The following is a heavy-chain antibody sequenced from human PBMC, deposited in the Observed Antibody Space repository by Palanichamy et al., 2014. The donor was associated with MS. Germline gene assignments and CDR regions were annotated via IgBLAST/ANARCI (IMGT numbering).Heavy chain of an antibody. CDR2: IYYSGST. CDR1: GDSISPYY. V-gene: IGHV4-59*01. CDR3: AFGYYVSYFDY. D-gene: IGHD4-17*01. Sequence: QVQLQDRAQGLVKASETLSLTCTVSGDSISPYYWSWIRQPPGKGLEWIGYIYYSGSTTFNPSLKSRVTISIDTPNKQFSLKLTSVTAADTAVYYCAFGYYVSYFDYWGQGALVTVSS. J-gene: IGHJ4*02.